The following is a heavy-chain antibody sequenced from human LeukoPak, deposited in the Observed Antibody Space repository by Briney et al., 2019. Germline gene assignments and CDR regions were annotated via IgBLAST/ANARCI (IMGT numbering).Heavy chain of an antibody. CDR3: AKPSITMIVVAYFQH. CDR1: GFTFSSYG. D-gene: IGHD3-22*01. CDR2: ISYDGSNK. Sequence: GGSLRLSCAASGFTFSSYGMHWVRQAPGKGLEWVAVISYDGSNKYYADSVKGRFTISRDNSKNTLYLQMNSLRAEDTAVYYCAKPSITMIVVAYFQHWGQGTLVTVSS. V-gene: IGHV3-30*18. J-gene: IGHJ1*01.